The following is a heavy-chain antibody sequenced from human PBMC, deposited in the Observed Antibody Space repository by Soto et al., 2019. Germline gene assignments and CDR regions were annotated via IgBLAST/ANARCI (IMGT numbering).Heavy chain of an antibody. Sequence: SETLSLTCTVSGGAISSFFWNWVRQSAGKGLEWIGRIYTSGHTIYNPSLESRVTMSVDTSKHQFSLRLNSVTAADTAVYYCARSPSTSTIGTFDIWGQGTMVTVSS. J-gene: IGHJ3*02. CDR3: ARSPSTSTIGTFDI. V-gene: IGHV4-4*07. D-gene: IGHD3-3*02. CDR1: GGAISSFF. CDR2: IYTSGHT.